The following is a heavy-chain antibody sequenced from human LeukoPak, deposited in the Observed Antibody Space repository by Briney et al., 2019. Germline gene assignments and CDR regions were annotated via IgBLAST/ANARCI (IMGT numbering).Heavy chain of an antibody. CDR3: AKDQIGVLPDAFDV. Sequence: GGSLRLSCAASDSGFTFSSYAMSWVRQAPGKGLEWVSGISGSGGGTYYADSVKGRFTISRDNSENMLFLQMNSLRADDAAVYYCAKDQIGVLPDAFDVWGQGAMVSVSS. CDR2: ISGSGGGT. D-gene: IGHD3-10*01. CDR1: DSGFTFSSYA. J-gene: IGHJ3*01. V-gene: IGHV3-23*01.